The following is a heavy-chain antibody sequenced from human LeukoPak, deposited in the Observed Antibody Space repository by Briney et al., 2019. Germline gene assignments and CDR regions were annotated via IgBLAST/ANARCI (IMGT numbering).Heavy chain of an antibody. J-gene: IGHJ4*02. CDR1: GFTFDDYA. CDR2: ISGSGGST. D-gene: IGHD6-6*01. V-gene: IGHV3-23*01. CDR3: AKDLAVRSFDY. Sequence: GGSLRLSCAASGFTFDDYAMSWVRQAPGKGLEWVSAISGSGGSTYYADSVKGRFTISRDNSKNTLYLQMNSLRAEDTAVYYCAKDLAVRSFDYWGQGTLVTVSS.